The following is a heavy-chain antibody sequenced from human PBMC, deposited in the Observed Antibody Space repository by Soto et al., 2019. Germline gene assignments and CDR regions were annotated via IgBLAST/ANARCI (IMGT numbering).Heavy chain of an antibody. J-gene: IGHJ4*02. V-gene: IGHV3-23*01. Sequence: GVSLRLSCAASGFTFSSYAMSWVRQAPGKGLEWVSAISGSGGSTYYADSVKGRFTISRDNSKNTLYLQMNSLRAEDTAVYYCVRDIVVVVAATLDSWGQGTLVTVSS. CDR2: ISGSGGST. CDR1: GFTFSSYA. CDR3: VRDIVVVVAATLDS. D-gene: IGHD2-15*01.